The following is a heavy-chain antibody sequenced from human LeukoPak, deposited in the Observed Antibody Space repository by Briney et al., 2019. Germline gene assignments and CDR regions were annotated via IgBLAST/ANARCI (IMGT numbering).Heavy chain of an antibody. CDR3: VHRRGGDGSYTFDY. CDR1: GFSLSTSAVG. CDR2: IYWNDDE. D-gene: IGHD1-26*01. Sequence: SGPTLVNPTQTLTLTCTFSGFSLSTSAVGVGWIRQPPGKALEWLALIYWNDDERYSPSLKSRLTITKDTSKNQVVLTMTNMDPVDTATYYCVHRRGGDGSYTFDYWGQGTLVTVSS. V-gene: IGHV2-5*01. J-gene: IGHJ4*02.